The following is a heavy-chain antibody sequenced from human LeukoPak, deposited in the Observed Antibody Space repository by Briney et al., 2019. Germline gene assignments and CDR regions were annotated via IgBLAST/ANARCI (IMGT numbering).Heavy chain of an antibody. J-gene: IGHJ5*02. Sequence: GGSLRLSCAASGFTFSSYWMHWVRQAPGKGLVWVSRINSDGSSTNYADSVKGRFTISRDNAKNTLSLQMNSLRADDTAVYYFPKDPWRQHNWFDPWGEGTLVTVS. V-gene: IGHV3-74*01. CDR1: GFTFSSYW. CDR3: PKDPWRQHNWFDP. D-gene: IGHD6-13*01. CDR2: INSDGSST.